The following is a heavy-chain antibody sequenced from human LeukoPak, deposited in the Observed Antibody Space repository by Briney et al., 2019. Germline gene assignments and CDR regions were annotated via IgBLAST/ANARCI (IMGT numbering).Heavy chain of an antibody. Sequence: PSETLSLTCAVSGASITSCYWSWVRQSAGKGLEWIGRLYTTGTTNYNPSLKSRVIMSGDSSKNQLSLTLTSVTAADTAVYYCVRDGANWEEPNDAFDTWGQGTLVTVSS. CDR3: VRDGANWEEPNDAFDT. D-gene: IGHD1-26*01. CDR2: LYTTGTT. V-gene: IGHV4-4*07. J-gene: IGHJ3*02. CDR1: GASITSCY.